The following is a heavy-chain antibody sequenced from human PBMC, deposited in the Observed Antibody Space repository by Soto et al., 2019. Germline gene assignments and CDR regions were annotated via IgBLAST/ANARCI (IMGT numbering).Heavy chain of an antibody. CDR1: GASITGSSY. V-gene: IGHV4-4*07. CDR3: ARGMTPLGAPAWYYFDS. CDR2: FSLSGTT. D-gene: IGHD2-15*01. Sequence: PSETLSLTCTVPGASITGSSYWSWIRQPAGKGLEWIGRFSLSGTTNYNPSLRGRVTMSADVSKNQFSLRLTSVTAADTALYYCARGMTPLGAPAWYYFDSWGQGTLVTVSS. J-gene: IGHJ4*02.